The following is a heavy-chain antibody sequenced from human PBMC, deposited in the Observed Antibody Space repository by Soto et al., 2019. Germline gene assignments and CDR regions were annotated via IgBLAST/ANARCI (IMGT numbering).Heavy chain of an antibody. V-gene: IGHV3-48*03. CDR2: ISNTETAI. CDR1: GFTFNNYE. Sequence: EVQLVESGGGLVQPGGSLRLSCAASGFTFNNYEMHWVRQAPGKGREWISYISNTETAIYYAESVTGRFTISRDNAKRSLYLQMNSLTVDDTAVYYCAREMPTNLPYFDLWGQGTLVTVSS. J-gene: IGHJ4*02. CDR3: AREMPTNLPYFDL. D-gene: IGHD1-1*01.